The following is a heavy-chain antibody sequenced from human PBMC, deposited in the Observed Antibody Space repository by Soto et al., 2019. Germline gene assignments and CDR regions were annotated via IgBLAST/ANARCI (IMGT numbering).Heavy chain of an antibody. CDR1: GFTFDDYG. Sequence: GGSLRLSCAASGFTFDDYGMSWVRQAPGKGLEWVSGINRNGDKTGYADSVKGRFTISRDNAKNSLYLQMISLRAEDTALYYCAREYGSGSSPPWFDPWGQGTLVTVSS. D-gene: IGHD3-10*01. V-gene: IGHV3-20*04. CDR2: INRNGDKT. CDR3: AREYGSGSSPPWFDP. J-gene: IGHJ5*02.